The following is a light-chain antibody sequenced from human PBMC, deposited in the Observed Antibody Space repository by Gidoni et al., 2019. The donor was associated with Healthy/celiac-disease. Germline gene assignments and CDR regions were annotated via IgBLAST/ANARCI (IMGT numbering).Light chain of an antibody. CDR1: QSISSW. Sequence: DIQMTQSPSTLSASVGDGVTITCRASQSISSWLAWYQQKPGKAPKLLIYDASSFESGVPSRFSGSGSGTEFTLTISSLQPDDFATYYGQQYNSYWTFGQGTKVEIK. V-gene: IGKV1-5*01. J-gene: IGKJ1*01. CDR3: QQYNSYWT. CDR2: DAS.